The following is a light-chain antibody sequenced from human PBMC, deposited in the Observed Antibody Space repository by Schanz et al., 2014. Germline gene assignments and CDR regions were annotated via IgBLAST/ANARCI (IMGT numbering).Light chain of an antibody. V-gene: IGLV2-11*01. CDR2: QVT. J-gene: IGLJ3*02. Sequence: QSALTQPRSVSGSPGQSVTISCTGTSSDVGGHDYVSWYQHHPGKAPKVMIYQVTKRPSGVPDRFSGSKSGTSASLTISGLQSEDEATYYCAAWDDSLKGWVFGGGTKLTVL. CDR3: AAWDDSLKGWV. CDR1: SSDVGGHDY.